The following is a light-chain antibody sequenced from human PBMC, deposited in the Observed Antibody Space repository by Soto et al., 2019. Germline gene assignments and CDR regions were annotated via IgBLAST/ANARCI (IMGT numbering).Light chain of an antibody. J-gene: IGKJ1*01. Sequence: DIQMTQSPSTLSPSLGDRVTITCRASRSISDWLAWYQQKPGKAPKLLIFDASSLKSGVPSRFSGSGSGTEFTLTISRLQPDDVATYYCLQYSSHSWTFGQGTKVDIK. CDR1: RSISDW. CDR3: LQYSSHSWT. V-gene: IGKV1-5*01. CDR2: DAS.